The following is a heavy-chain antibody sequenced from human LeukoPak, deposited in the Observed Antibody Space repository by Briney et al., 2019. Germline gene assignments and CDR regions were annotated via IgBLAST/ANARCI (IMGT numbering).Heavy chain of an antibody. CDR2: ISSSSSYI. CDR3: ARDGHPYFDFWSNYYYAFDI. D-gene: IGHD3-3*01. V-gene: IGHV3-21*01. CDR1: GFTFSSYS. Sequence: GGSLRLSCAASGFTFSSYSMNWVRQAPGKGLEWVSSISSSSSYIYYADSVKGRFTISRDNSNNKVYLQMNNLRAEDTAVYYCARDGHPYFDFWSNYYYAFDIWGQGTLVTVSS. J-gene: IGHJ3*02.